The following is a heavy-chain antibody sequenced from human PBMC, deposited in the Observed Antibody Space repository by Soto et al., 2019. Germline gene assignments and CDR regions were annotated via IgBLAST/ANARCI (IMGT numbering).Heavy chain of an antibody. CDR2: IKSKTDGGTT. Sequence: EVQLVESGGGLVKPGGSLRLSCAASGLIFSNAWMNWVRQAPGKGLEWVGRIKSKTDGGTTDYTAHVKDRFTISRDDSKNTLYLQMNSLKTDDTAVYYCSERYDFWCDYTQVALDYWGQGTLVTVSS. CDR3: SERYDFWCDYTQVALDY. D-gene: IGHD3-3*01. V-gene: IGHV3-15*07. J-gene: IGHJ4*02. CDR1: GLIFSNAW.